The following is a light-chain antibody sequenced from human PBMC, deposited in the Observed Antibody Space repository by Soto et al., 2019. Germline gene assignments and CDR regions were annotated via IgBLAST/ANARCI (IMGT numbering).Light chain of an antibody. CDR1: SSDVGRYNR. J-gene: IGLJ1*01. CDR2: EVR. V-gene: IGLV2-18*02. Sequence: QSVLTQPPSVSGSPGQSVTISCTGTSSDVGRYNRVSWYQQPPGTAPKLLIYEVRNRPSGVPDRFSGSKSANTASLTISGLQAEDEADYYCSSYTSSSTLDYVFGTGTKLTVL. CDR3: SSYTSSSTLDYV.